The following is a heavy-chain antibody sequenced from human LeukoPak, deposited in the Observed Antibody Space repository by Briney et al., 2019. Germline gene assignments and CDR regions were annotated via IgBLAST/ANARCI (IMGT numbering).Heavy chain of an antibody. Sequence: GGSLRLSCTASGFTFSSYSMNWVRQAPGKGLEWVSSISSSSSYIYYADSVKGRFTISRDNAKNSLYLQMKSLRAEDTAVYYCARDLSGYDNENYWGQGTLVTVSS. CDR2: ISSSSSYI. J-gene: IGHJ4*02. CDR1: GFTFSSYS. D-gene: IGHD5-12*01. V-gene: IGHV3-21*01. CDR3: ARDLSGYDNENY.